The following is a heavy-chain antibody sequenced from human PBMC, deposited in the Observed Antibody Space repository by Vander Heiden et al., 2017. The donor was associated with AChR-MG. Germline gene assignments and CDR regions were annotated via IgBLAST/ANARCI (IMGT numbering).Heavy chain of an antibody. CDR3: ARGGGLAAAGTSGEFDY. CDR1: GGSFSGYY. J-gene: IGHJ4*02. V-gene: IGHV4-34*01. CDR2: INHSGST. Sequence: QVQLQQWGAGLLKPSETLSLTCAVYGGSFSGYYWSWIRQPPGKGLEWIGEINHSGSTNYNPSLKSRVTISVDTSKNQFSLKLSSVTAADTAVYYCARGGGLAAAGTSGEFDYWGQGTLVTVSS. D-gene: IGHD6-13*01.